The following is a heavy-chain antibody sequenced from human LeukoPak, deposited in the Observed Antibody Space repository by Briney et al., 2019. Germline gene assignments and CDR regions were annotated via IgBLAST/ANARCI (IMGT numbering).Heavy chain of an antibody. Sequence: ARSLRLSCAASAFTFRNYGMHWVRQAPGNGLEWISYISDSSLTIYYADSVKGRFTISRDNAKNSLYLQMNSLRAEDTAVYYCARDRIFGVARLDYWGQGTLVTVSS. CDR3: ARDRIFGVARLDY. D-gene: IGHD3-3*01. CDR2: ISDSSLTI. J-gene: IGHJ4*02. CDR1: AFTFRNYG. V-gene: IGHV3-48*01.